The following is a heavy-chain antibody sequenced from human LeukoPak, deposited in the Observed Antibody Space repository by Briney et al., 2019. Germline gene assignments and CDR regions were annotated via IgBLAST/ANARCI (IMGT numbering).Heavy chain of an antibody. J-gene: IGHJ4*02. CDR2: INHSGST. D-gene: IGHD6-13*01. Sequence: PSETLSPTCAVYGGSFSGYYWSWIRQPPGKGLEWIGEINHSGSTNYNPSLKSRVTISVDTSKNQFSLKLSSVTAADTAVYYCARGSSSDWYGAPFDYWGQGTLVTVSS. CDR1: GGSFSGYY. CDR3: ARGSSSDWYGAPFDY. V-gene: IGHV4-34*01.